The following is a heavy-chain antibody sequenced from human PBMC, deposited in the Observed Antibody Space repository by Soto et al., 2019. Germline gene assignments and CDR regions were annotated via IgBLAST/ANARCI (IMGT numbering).Heavy chain of an antibody. CDR3: TRHFSNSKGHFFSFDY. V-gene: IGHV3-49*03. Sequence: GSLRLSCAASGFNFDDYAMSWFRQAPVKGLEWGGFARSKANGGTTEYAASVKGRFTISRDDSETIAYLQLNSLKTDNTAVYYCTRHFSNSKGHFFSFDYWCQRALVTVSS. CDR2: ARSKANGGTT. CDR1: GFNFDDYA. J-gene: IGHJ4*02. D-gene: IGHD3-3*02.